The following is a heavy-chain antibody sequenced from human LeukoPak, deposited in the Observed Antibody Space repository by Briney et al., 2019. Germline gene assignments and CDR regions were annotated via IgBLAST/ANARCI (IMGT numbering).Heavy chain of an antibody. J-gene: IGHJ4*02. CDR2: ISTDGSST. CDR1: GFTLSDYW. Sequence: GGSLRLSCAASGFTLSDYWMHWVRQAPGKGLVWVSRISTDGSSTTNADSVKGRFTISRDNAKNMVYLQMNSLRVEDTAVYYCARDCGTSGCDFWGQGTLVTVSS. V-gene: IGHV3-74*01. D-gene: IGHD5-12*01. CDR3: ARDCGTSGCDF.